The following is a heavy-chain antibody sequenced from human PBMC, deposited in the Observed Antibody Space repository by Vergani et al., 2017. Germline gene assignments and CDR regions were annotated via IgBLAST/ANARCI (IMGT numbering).Heavy chain of an antibody. J-gene: IGHJ4*02. CDR2: IYYSGST. CDR1: GGSISSSRYY. Sequence: QLQLQESGPGLVKPSETLSLTCTVSGGSISSSRYYWGWIRQPPGKGLEWFGSIYYSGSTYYNPSLKSRVTISVDTSKNQFSLKLSSVTAADTAVYYCARDPRYYYDRSGYYPFDYWGQGTLVTVSS. D-gene: IGHD3-22*01. CDR3: ARDPRYYYDRSGYYPFDY. V-gene: IGHV4-39*07.